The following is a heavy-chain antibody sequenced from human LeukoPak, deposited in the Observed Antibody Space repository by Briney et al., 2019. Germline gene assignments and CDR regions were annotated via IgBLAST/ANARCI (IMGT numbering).Heavy chain of an antibody. CDR2: ISYDGSNK. CDR1: GFTFSSYA. D-gene: IGHD2-2*01. Sequence: GGSLRLSCAASGFTFSSYAMHWVRQAPGKGLEWVAVISYDGSNKYYADSVKGRFTISRDNSKNTLYLQMNSLRAEDTAVYYCAREGYKVPAARYFDYWGQGTLVTVSS. V-gene: IGHV3-30-3*01. CDR3: AREGYKVPAARYFDY. J-gene: IGHJ4*02.